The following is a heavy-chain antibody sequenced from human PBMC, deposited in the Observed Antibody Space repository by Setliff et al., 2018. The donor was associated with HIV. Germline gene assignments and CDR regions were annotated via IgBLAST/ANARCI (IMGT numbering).Heavy chain of an antibody. V-gene: IGHV1-2*07. CDR2: INPKSGDT. J-gene: IGHJ4*02. D-gene: IGHD6-25*01. CDR1: GYIFTVYH. CDR3: ARVRLGYNDLTPPRYTHALGY. Sequence: ASVQVSCKASGYIFTVYHIHWVRQAPGQGLEWIGWINPKSGDTKYSHEFEGRVTMTRDTSTSTAYMELNRLTSDDTAVYYCARVRLGYNDLTPPRYTHALGYWGQGTLVTVSS.